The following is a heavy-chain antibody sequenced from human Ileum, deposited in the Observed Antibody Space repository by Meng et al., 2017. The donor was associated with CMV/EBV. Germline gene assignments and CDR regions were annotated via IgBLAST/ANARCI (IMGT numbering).Heavy chain of an antibody. J-gene: IGHJ6*02. D-gene: IGHD2-2*01. V-gene: IGHV3-23*01. CDR3: AKESGQYQMLSYYGLDV. CDR2: ISRSGGDT. Sequence: GGSLRLSCTVSGGSVTRGSNYWSWIRQPPGKGLEWVSVISRSGGDTNYADSVKGRFTISRDNSKNTLYLQMSSLRAEDTAIYYCAKESGQYQMLSYYGLDVWGQGTTVTVSS. CDR1: GGSVTRGSNY.